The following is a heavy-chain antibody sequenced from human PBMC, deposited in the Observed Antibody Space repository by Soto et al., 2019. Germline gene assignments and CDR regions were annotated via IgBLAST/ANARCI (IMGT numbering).Heavy chain of an antibody. CDR2: MNPNSGNT. J-gene: IGHJ4*02. Sequence: ASVKVSCKASGYTFTSYDINWVRQTAGQGLEWMGWMNPNSGNTGYAQKFQGRVTMTRNTSISTAYMELSSLQSEDTAVYYCARRPPKTSVATAIRWGQGTLVTVSS. CDR3: ARRPPKTSVATAIR. D-gene: IGHD2-21*02. CDR1: GYTFTSYD. V-gene: IGHV1-8*01.